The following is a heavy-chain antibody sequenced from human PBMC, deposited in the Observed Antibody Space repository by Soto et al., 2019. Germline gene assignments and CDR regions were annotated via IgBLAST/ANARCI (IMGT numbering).Heavy chain of an antibody. D-gene: IGHD3-3*01. CDR3: ARVGTSESFFDY. CDR2: LYFYGSA. Sequence: GGSLRLSCVVSGFTLSRNRMTWVRQAPGQGLEWVSDLYFYGSANYADSVRGRFTISKDDSKNTLFLQMNNLRAEDTAVYYCARVGTSESFFDYWGQGTLVTAPQ. J-gene: IGHJ4*02. V-gene: IGHV3-53*01. CDR1: GFTLSRNR.